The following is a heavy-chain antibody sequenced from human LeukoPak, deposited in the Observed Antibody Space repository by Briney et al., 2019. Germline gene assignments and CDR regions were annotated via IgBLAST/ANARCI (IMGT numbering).Heavy chain of an antibody. CDR3: ARGGVEMATIMAFDI. J-gene: IGHJ3*02. D-gene: IGHD5-24*01. Sequence: GGSLRLSCAASGFTVSSNYMSWVRQAPGKGLEWVSVIYSGGSTYYADSVKGRFTISRDNSKNTLYLQMNSLRAEDTAVYYCARGGVEMATIMAFDIWGQGTMVTVSS. CDR1: GFTVSSNY. V-gene: IGHV3-66*01. CDR2: IYSGGST.